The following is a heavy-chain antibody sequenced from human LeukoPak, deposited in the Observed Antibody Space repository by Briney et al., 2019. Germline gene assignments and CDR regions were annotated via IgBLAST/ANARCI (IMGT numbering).Heavy chain of an antibody. V-gene: IGHV1-8*01. Sequence: GASVKVSCKASGYTFTSYDINWVRQATGQGLEWMGWMNPNSGNTGYAQKFQGRVTMTRNTSISTAYMELSSLRSEDTAVYYCARSSRLVRGVRYGVDVWGQGTTVTVSS. CDR3: ARSSRLVRGVRYGVDV. D-gene: IGHD3-10*01. CDR2: MNPNSGNT. J-gene: IGHJ6*02. CDR1: GYTFTSYD.